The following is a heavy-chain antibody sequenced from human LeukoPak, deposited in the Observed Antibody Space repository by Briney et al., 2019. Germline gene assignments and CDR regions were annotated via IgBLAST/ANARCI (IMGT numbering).Heavy chain of an antibody. CDR3: ARGQYSSGWYSLYYYYYYMDV. V-gene: IGHV1-8*01. CDR1: GYTFTSYD. J-gene: IGHJ6*03. Sequence: ASVKVSCKASGYTFTSYDINWVRQATGQGLEWMGWMNPNSGNTGYAQKFQGRVTMTRNTSISTAYMELSSLRSEDTAVYYCARGQYSSGWYSLYYYYYYMDVWGKGTTVTVSS. CDR2: MNPNSGNT. D-gene: IGHD6-19*01.